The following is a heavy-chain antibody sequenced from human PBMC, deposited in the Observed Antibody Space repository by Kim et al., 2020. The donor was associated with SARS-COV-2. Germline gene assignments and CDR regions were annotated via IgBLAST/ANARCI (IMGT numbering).Heavy chain of an antibody. Sequence: GGSLRLSCAASGFTFSSYAMSWVRQAPGKGLEWVSAISGSSGITYYAASVKGRITISRDNSKNTLLLQMNSLRAEDTAVYYCAKRFGETVAGTKTRPRWFDYWGQGGQLTDSS. CDR3: AKRFGETVAGTKTRPRWFDY. J-gene: IGHJ4*02. CDR2: ISGSSGIT. D-gene: IGHD6-19*01. CDR1: GFTFSSYA. V-gene: IGHV3-23*01.